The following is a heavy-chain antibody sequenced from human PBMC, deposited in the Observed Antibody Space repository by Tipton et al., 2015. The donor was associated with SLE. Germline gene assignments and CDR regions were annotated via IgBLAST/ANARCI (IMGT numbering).Heavy chain of an antibody. J-gene: IGHJ3*02. CDR2: ISSSSSYI. Sequence: GSLRLSCAASGFTFSSYSMNWVRQAPGKGLEWVSSISSSSSYIYYADSVKGRFTISRDNAKNSLYLQMNSLRAEDTAVYYCAREEDLIAGDAFDIWGQGTMVTVSS. D-gene: IGHD6-13*01. CDR1: GFTFSSYS. CDR3: AREEDLIAGDAFDI. V-gene: IGHV3-21*01.